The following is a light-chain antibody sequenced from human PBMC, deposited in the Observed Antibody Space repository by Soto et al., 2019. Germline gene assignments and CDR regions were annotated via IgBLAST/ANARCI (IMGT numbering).Light chain of an antibody. V-gene: IGKV3-15*01. Sequence: TGRPQSQAYISVSPGERATLSCRASQSISSNLAWYQQKPGQAPRLLIYGASTRATGIPARFTGSGSGTEFTLTISSLQSEDFAVYYCQQYNNWPLTFGGGTKVDI. J-gene: IGKJ4*01. CDR2: GAS. CDR1: QSISSN. CDR3: QQYNNWPLT.